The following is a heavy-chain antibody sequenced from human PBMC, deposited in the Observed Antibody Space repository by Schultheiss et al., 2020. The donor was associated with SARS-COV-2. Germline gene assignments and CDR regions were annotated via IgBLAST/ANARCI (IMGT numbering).Heavy chain of an antibody. CDR2: ITTSGSDI. CDR3: ARDQSIIAATTGTFVEYFDD. D-gene: IGHD6-13*01. CDR1: GFTFSGYI. V-gene: IGHV3-21*01. J-gene: IGHJ4*02. Sequence: GGSLRLSCVASGFTFSGYIMNWVRQAPGKGLEWVSSITTSGSDIHYADSVKGRFTISRDNAKNSLYLQIHSLRAEDTAVYYCARDQSIIAATTGTFVEYFDDWGQGTLVTVSS.